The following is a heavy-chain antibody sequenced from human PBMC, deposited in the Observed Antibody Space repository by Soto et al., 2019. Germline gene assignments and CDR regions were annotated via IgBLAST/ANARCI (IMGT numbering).Heavy chain of an antibody. Sequence: PGESVKSSCKGSGYSVMTYWIGWVRQIPGKGLEWMGIIHPGDSDIRYSPSFQGQVTISADKSISTAYLQWNSLKASDTAMYYCARRARGGFSPYYFDHWGQGTLVTVSS. D-gene: IGHD3-16*01. CDR1: GYSVMTYW. V-gene: IGHV5-51*01. CDR2: IHPGDSDI. CDR3: ARRARGGFSPYYFDH. J-gene: IGHJ4*02.